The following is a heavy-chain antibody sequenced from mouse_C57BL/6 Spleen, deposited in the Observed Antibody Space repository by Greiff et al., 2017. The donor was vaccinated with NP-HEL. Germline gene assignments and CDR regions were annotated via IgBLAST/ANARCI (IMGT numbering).Heavy chain of an antibody. V-gene: IGHV5-6*01. CDR3: ARLSNFYFDY. CDR2: ISSGGSYT. CDR1: GFTFSSYG. J-gene: IGHJ2*01. D-gene: IGHD2-5*01. Sequence: EVMLVESGGDLVKPGGSLKLSCAASGFTFSSYGMSWVRQTPDKRLEWVATISSGGSYTYYPDSVKGRFTISRDNAKNTLDLQMSSLKSEDTAMYYCARLSNFYFDYWGQGTTLTVSS.